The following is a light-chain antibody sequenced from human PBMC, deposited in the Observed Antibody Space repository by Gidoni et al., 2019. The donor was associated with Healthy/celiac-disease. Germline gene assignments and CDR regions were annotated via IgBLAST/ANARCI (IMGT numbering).Light chain of an antibody. V-gene: IGLV1-40*01. CDR2: GNS. Sequence: QSVLTQPPSVSGAPGQRVTISCTGSNSNIGAGYAVHWSQQLPGTAPKLLIDGNSNRPSEVPDRFSGSKSGTSASLAITGLQAEDEADYYCQSYVSSVNGYNYVFGTGTKVTVL. CDR1: NSNIGAGYA. J-gene: IGLJ1*01. CDR3: QSYVSSVNGYNYV.